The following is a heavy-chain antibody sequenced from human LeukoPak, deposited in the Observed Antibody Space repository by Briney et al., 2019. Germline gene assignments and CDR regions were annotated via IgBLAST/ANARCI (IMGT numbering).Heavy chain of an antibody. CDR1: GFNFSNYS. Sequence: GGSLRLSCAVSGFNFSNYSINWVRHAPGKGLEWVSSISTRSTYRYYADSVKGRFTISRDNAKSSLYLQMNSLRADDTAVYYCARAKFKEAAATDCWGQGTLVTVSS. CDR2: ISTRSTYR. V-gene: IGHV3-21*01. CDR3: ARAKFKEAAATDC. J-gene: IGHJ4*02. D-gene: IGHD6-13*01.